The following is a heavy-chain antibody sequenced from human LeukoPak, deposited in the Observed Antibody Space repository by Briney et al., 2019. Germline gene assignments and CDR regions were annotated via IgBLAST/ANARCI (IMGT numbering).Heavy chain of an antibody. J-gene: IGHJ3*02. V-gene: IGHV4-34*01. Sequence: SETLSLTCGVYGGSFSGYYWTWIRQPPGKGLEWIGDINHSGNTNYNPSLQSRVTISVDTSKNQFSLKLSSVTAADTAVYYCARDLYSSRTNDAFVIWGQGTMVTVSS. D-gene: IGHD6-13*01. CDR1: GGSFSGYY. CDR2: INHSGNT. CDR3: ARDLYSSRTNDAFVI.